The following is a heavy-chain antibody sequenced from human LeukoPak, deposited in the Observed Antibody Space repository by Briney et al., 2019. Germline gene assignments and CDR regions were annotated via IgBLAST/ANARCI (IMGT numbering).Heavy chain of an antibody. CDR1: GGSICSSSYY. D-gene: IGHD3-16*02. Sequence: SETLSLTCTVSGGSICSSSYYWSWIRQPPGKGLEWIGYIYYSGSTNYNPSLKSRVTISVDTSKNQFSLKLSSVTAADTAVYYCARHNYVWGIYRYWGQGTLVTVSS. CDR3: ARHNYVWGIYRY. J-gene: IGHJ4*02. V-gene: IGHV4-61*05. CDR2: IYYSGST.